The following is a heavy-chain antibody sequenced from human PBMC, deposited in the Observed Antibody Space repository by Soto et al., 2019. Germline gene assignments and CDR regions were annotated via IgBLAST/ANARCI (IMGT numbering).Heavy chain of an antibody. D-gene: IGHD3-22*01. Sequence: EVHLVESGGVVVQPGGSLRLSCAASGFTFDDYTMHWVRQAPGKGLEWVSLISWDGSSTYYGDSVKGRFTISRDNSKNSLYLQMNSLTTEDTALYYCAKDRNTVIGNYYFDYWGQGTLVTVSS. CDR1: GFTFDDYT. J-gene: IGHJ4*02. V-gene: IGHV3-43*01. CDR3: AKDRNTVIGNYYFDY. CDR2: ISWDGSST.